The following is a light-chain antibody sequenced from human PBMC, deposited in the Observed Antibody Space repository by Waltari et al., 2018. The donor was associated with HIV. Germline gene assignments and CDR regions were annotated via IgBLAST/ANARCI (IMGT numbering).Light chain of an antibody. Sequence: QSVLTQPPSASGTPGHRVTISCSGSSSNIEFNYVYWYQQVPGTAPKLLIYKNDQWPSGVPDRFSASKSGTSASLVISGLRSEDEADYYCAAWDDRLSGRVFGTGTRVTVL. J-gene: IGLJ1*01. CDR2: KND. CDR3: AAWDDRLSGRV. V-gene: IGLV1-47*01. CDR1: SSNIEFNY.